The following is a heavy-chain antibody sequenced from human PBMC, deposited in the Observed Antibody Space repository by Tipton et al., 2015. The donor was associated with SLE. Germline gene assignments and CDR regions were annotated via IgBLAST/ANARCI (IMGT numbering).Heavy chain of an antibody. Sequence: GSLRLSCAASGFIFSSYGMHWVRQTPGKGLMWVSRIDSDGTITNYADTVKGRFAISRYNAKDTLYLQMNSLRAEDTAVYYCARIHYYGSGSRDYWGQGTLVTVSP. CDR3: ARIHYYGSGSRDY. CDR2: IDSDGTIT. D-gene: IGHD3-10*01. J-gene: IGHJ4*02. CDR1: GFIFSSYG. V-gene: IGHV3-74*01.